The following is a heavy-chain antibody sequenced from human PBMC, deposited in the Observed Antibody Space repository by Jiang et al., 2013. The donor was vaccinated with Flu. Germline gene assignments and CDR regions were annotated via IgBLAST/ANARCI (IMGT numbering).Heavy chain of an antibody. D-gene: IGHD4-17*01. J-gene: IGHJ4*02. CDR2: VNSDGRMT. CDR1: GFTFRNYW. V-gene: IGHV3-74*01. CDR3: AKLGSPYDTSVN. Sequence: QLVESGGGLVXPGGSLRLSCAVSGFTFRNYWMHWVRQVPGKGPVWVSSVNSDGRMTILADSVKGRFSISRDNAKNTLYLQMNSLRAEDTAVYYCAKLGSPYDTSVNWGQGTLVTVSS.